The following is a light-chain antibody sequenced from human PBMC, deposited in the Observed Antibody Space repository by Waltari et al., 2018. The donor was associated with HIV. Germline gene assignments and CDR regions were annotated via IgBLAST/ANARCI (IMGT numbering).Light chain of an antibody. J-gene: IGLJ3*02. CDR1: RSDVGGYNY. CDR2: EFS. CDR3: CSYAGSYIWV. V-gene: IGLV2-11*01. Sequence: QSALTQPRPVSGSPGQSVTISCTETRSDVGGYNYAPRYQQPPGKAPKVMIYEFSKRPSGVPDRFSGSKSGNTASLTISGLQAEDEADYYCCSYAGSYIWVFGGGTKLTVL.